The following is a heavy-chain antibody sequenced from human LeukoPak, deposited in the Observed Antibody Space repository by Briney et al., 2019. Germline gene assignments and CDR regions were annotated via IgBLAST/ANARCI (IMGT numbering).Heavy chain of an antibody. CDR1: GNRLTRSW. V-gene: IGHV5-51*01. D-gene: IGHD1-26*01. Sequence: GESLKISCKGSGNRLTRSWIGRVRQMPGKGLEWMGIIYPGDSDTRYSPSFQGQVTISADKSISTAYLQWSSLKASDTAMYYCARGRYSNYWFDPWGQGTLVTVSS. CDR2: IYPGDSDT. CDR3: ARGRYSNYWFDP. J-gene: IGHJ5*02.